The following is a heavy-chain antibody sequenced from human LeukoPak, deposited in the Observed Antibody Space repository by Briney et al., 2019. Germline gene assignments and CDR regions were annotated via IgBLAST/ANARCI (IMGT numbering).Heavy chain of an antibody. CDR3: ARVQYQLLSTFDP. CDR2: NYYSGST. CDR1: GGSISSGGYY. J-gene: IGHJ5*02. D-gene: IGHD2-2*01. V-gene: IGHV4-31*03. Sequence: SETLSLTCTVSGGSISSGGYYWSWIRQHPGKGLEWIGYNYYSGSTYYNPSLKSRVTISVDTSKNQFSLKLSSVTAADTAVYYCARVQYQLLSTFDPWGQGTLVTVSS.